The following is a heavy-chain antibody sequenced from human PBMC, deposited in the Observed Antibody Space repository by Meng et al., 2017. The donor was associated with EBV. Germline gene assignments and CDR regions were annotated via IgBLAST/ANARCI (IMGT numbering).Heavy chain of an antibody. V-gene: IGHV1-69*01. J-gene: IGHJ4*02. CDR1: GGPFRYYA. D-gene: IGHD3-10*01. CDR3: ASESGRGYTPDY. Sequence: QGPFVQAAAGVKKPGSSVKVSCKTSGGPFRYYAISWVRQAPGQGLEWLGGFLPRLGAPNYAQKFHGRVKITADESTSTHYMDLSSLRSEDTAIYYCASESGRGYTPDYWGQGTLVTVSS. CDR2: FLPRLGAP.